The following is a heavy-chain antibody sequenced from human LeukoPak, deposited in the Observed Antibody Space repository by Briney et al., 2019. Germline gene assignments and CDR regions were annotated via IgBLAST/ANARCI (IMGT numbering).Heavy chain of an antibody. J-gene: IGHJ5*01. CDR1: GYTFTGYF. CDR3: ARMDLDGGDSIGFDS. Sequence: ASVKVSCKASGYTFTGYFMHWVRQAPGQGLEWMGWINPNIGDASYAQTFQGRVTMTRDRSINTAYMELSRLTSDDTAVYYCARMDLDGGDSIGFDSWGQGTLVTVSS. CDR2: INPNIGDA. V-gene: IGHV1-2*02. D-gene: IGHD2-21*02.